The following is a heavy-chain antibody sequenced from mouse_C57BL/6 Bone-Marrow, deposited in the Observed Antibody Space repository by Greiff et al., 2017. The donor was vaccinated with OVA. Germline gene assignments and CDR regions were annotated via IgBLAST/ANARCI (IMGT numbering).Heavy chain of an antibody. CDR2: ISNGGGST. V-gene: IGHV5-12*01. Sequence: EVKLVESGGGLVHPLVSLKLSCAASGFTFSDYYMYWVRQTPEKRLEWVAYISNGGGSTYYPDTVKGRFTISRDNAKNTLYLQMSRRKSEDTAMYYCARQGWLLREAMDYWGQGTSVTVSS. CDR1: GFTFSDYY. CDR3: ARQGWLLREAMDY. D-gene: IGHD2-3*01. J-gene: IGHJ4*01.